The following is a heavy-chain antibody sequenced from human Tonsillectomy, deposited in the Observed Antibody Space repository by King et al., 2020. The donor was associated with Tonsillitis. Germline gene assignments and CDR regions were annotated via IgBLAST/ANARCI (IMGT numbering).Heavy chain of an antibody. CDR3: AREWGHIVVLSI. V-gene: IGHV3-66*01. Sequence: VQLVESGGDLVQPGGSLRLSCAASGFTVSPYYMSWVRQAPGKGLEWVSVIYTSGSTYYADSVQGRFTISRDNSKNTLYLQMNSLRAEDKAVYYCAREWGHIVVLSIWGQGTVVTVSS. CDR1: GFTVSPYY. CDR2: IYTSGST. J-gene: IGHJ4*02. D-gene: IGHD2-21*01.